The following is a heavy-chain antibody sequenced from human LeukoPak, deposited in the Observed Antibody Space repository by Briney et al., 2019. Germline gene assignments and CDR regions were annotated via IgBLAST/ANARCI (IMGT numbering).Heavy chain of an antibody. CDR3: ARADGQGGLVIG. CDR1: GFTFSSYW. CDR2: IKQDGSEK. Sequence: GGSLRLSCAASGFTFSSYWMSWVRQAPGKGLEWVANIKQDGSEKYYVDSVKGRFTISRDNAKKSLYLQMDSLRDEDTAVYYCARADGQGGLVIGWGQGTLVTVSS. J-gene: IGHJ4*02. D-gene: IGHD3/OR15-3a*01. V-gene: IGHV3-7*03.